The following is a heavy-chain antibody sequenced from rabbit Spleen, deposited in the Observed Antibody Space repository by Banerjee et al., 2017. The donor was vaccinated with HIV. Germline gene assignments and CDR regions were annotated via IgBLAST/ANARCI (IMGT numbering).Heavy chain of an antibody. CDR1: GFSFSNDYW. D-gene: IGHD1-1*01. CDR2: IYTGSGAT. V-gene: IGHV1S45*01. J-gene: IGHJ6*01. Sequence: QEQLVESGGGLVQPGGSLKLSCKASGFSFSNDYWMCWVRQAPGKGLEWIGCIYTGSGATYYASWAKGRFTISKTSSTTVTLQMTSLTAADTATYFCARDTSSSFSSYGMDLWGQGTLVTVS. CDR3: ARDTSSSFSSYGMDL.